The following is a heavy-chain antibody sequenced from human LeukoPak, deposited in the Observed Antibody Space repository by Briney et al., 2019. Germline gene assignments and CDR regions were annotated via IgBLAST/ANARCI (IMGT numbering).Heavy chain of an antibody. Sequence: AGGSLRLSCAASGFTFSSYGMHWVRQAPGKGLEWVAFIRYDGSNKYYADSVKGRFTISRDNSKNTLYLQMNSLRAEDTAVYYCAKAPRGYSGYDTQTLFDYWGQGTLVTVSS. CDR3: AKAPRGYSGYDTQTLFDY. CDR1: GFTFSSYG. V-gene: IGHV3-30*02. D-gene: IGHD5-12*01. J-gene: IGHJ4*02. CDR2: IRYDGSNK.